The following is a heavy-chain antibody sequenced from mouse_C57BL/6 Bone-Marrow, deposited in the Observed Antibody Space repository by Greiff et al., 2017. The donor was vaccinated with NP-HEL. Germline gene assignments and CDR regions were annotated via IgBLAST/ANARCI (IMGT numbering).Heavy chain of an antibody. J-gene: IGHJ4*01. D-gene: IGHD1-1*01. V-gene: IGHV1-4*01. CDR1: GYTFTSYT. CDR2: INPSGGYT. CDR3: ARTDYYGISYYAMGD. Sequence: QVQLQQSGAELARPGASVKMSCKASGYTFTSYTMHWVKQRPGQGLEWIGYINPSGGYTKYNQKFKDKATLTADKSSSTAYMQLSSLTSEDSAVYYCARTDYYGISYYAMGDWGQGASVTVSS.